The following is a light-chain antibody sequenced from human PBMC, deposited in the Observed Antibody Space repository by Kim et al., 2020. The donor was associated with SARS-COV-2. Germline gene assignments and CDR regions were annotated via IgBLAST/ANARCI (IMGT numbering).Light chain of an antibody. Sequence: QSALTQPASVSGSPGQSITISCTGTSSDVGGYNYVYWYQQHPGKAPKLMIYDVSKRPSGVSNRFSGSKSGNTASLTISGLQAEDEADYYCSSYTSSSWVFGGGTQLTVL. V-gene: IGLV2-14*01. CDR1: SSDVGGYNY. CDR2: DVS. CDR3: SSYTSSSWV. J-gene: IGLJ3*02.